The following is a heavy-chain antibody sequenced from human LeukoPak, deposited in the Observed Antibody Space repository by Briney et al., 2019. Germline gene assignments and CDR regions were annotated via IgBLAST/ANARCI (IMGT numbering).Heavy chain of an antibody. Sequence: SGTLSLTCTVSGVSISSSNSYWGWIRQPPGKGLEWIGSIYYSGNTYYNASLKSQVSISIDTSKNQFSLKLTSVTAADTAVYYCARQTGSGLFILPGGQGTLVTVSS. CDR1: GVSISSSNSY. J-gene: IGHJ4*02. V-gene: IGHV4-39*01. D-gene: IGHD3/OR15-3a*01. CDR3: ARQTGSGLFILP. CDR2: IYYSGNT.